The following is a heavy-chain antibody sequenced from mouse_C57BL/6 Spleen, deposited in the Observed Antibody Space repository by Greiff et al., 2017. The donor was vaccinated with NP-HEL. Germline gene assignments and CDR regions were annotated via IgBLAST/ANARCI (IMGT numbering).Heavy chain of an antibody. V-gene: IGHV1-19*01. CDR2: INPYNGGT. CDR1: GYTFTDYY. J-gene: IGHJ2*01. D-gene: IGHD3-3*01. CDR3: ARWGGRGYYFDY. Sequence: VQLQQSGPVLVKPGASVKMSCKASGYTFTDYYMNWVKQSHGKSLEWIGVINPYNGGTSYNQKFKGKATLTVDKSSSTAYMELNSLTSEDSAVYYCARWGGRGYYFDYWGQGTTLTVSS.